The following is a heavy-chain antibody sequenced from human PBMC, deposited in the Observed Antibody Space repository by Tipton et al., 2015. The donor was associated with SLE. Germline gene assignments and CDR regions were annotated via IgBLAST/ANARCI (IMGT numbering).Heavy chain of an antibody. CDR3: ARQRDRDAFDI. J-gene: IGHJ3*02. Sequence: LRLSCTVSGASFSGYYWSWIRQPPGKGLEWIGYLSDIGRTNYKSSLRSRVTISVDTSRNLLSLKVTSVTAADTAVYYCARQRDRDAFDIWGQGTMVIVSS. CDR2: LSDIGRT. CDR1: GASFSGYY. V-gene: IGHV4-59*08.